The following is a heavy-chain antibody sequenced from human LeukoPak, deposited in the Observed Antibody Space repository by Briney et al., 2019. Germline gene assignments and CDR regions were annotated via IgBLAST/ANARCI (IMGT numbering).Heavy chain of an antibody. CDR2: ISSSGSTI. CDR3: ARATPTATGYYYYMDV. Sequence: GGSLRLSCAASGFTFSDYYMSWIRQAPGKGLEWVSYISSSGSTIYYADSVKGRFTISRDNAKNSLYLQMNSLRAEDTAVYYCARATPTATGYYYYMDVWGKGTTVTISS. D-gene: IGHD1-14*01. CDR1: GFTFSDYY. J-gene: IGHJ6*03. V-gene: IGHV3-11*04.